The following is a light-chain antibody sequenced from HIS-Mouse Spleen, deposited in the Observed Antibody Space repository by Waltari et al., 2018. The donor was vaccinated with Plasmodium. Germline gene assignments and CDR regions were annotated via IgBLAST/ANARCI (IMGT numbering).Light chain of an antibody. CDR1: QSVSISY. J-gene: IGKJ1*01. Sequence: ELVLTQSPGTLSLSPGDRATLLCRASQSVSISYLAWYQQKPGQGPRLLIYGGSSRATVIPDRCSGSGAGTDFTLTISRRGPEDLAVYYGQQYGSSGTFGQGTKVEIK. CDR3: QQYGSSGT. V-gene: IGKV3-20*01. CDR2: GGS.